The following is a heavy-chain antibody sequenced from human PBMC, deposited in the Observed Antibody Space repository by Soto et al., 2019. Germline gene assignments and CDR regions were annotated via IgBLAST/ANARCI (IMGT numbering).Heavy chain of an antibody. CDR3: VAVATIDRNFDY. CDR1: GGSFIGYY. CDR2: INHSGST. Sequence: SETLSLTCAVYGGSFIGYYWGWIRQPPGKGLEWIGEINHSGSTNYNPSLKSRVTISVDTSKNQFSLKLSSVTAADTAVYYCVAVATIDRNFDYWGQGTLVTVSS. V-gene: IGHV4-34*01. D-gene: IGHD5-12*01. J-gene: IGHJ4*02.